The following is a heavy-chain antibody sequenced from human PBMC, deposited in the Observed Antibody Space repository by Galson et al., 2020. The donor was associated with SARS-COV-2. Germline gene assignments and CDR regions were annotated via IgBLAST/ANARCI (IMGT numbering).Heavy chain of an antibody. CDR3: ARDILRPHYYDTPPES. CDR1: GFSFSNYA. Sequence: GGSLRLSCAASGFSFSNYAMHWVRQAPGKGLEGWAWRGEEGRKKHYADSVEGRFTISRDNSKNPLFVQMNSLRGEDTAVYYCARDILRPHYYDTPPESWGQGTRVTVSS. J-gene: IGHJ4*02. V-gene: IGHV3-30*04. D-gene: IGHD3-22*01. CDR2: RGEEGRKK.